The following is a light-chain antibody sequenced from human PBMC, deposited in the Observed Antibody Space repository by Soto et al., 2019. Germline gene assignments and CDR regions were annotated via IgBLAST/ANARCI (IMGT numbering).Light chain of an antibody. CDR1: SSNNGAGYD. CDR2: GNS. CDR3: QSYDSSLSGPPDL. Sequence: SSNNGAGYDVHWYQQLPGTAPKLLIYGNSNRPSGVPDRFSGSKSGTSASLAITGLQADDEADYHYQSYDSSLSGPPDLFGPCTKVT. J-gene: IGLJ1*01. V-gene: IGLV1-40*01.